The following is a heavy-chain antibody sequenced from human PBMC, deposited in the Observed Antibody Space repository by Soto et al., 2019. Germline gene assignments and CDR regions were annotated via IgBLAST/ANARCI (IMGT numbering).Heavy chain of an antibody. CDR2: INSDGSST. CDR1: GFTFSSYW. CDR3: ARELTAEGSGWYDAFDI. V-gene: IGHV3-74*01. Sequence: GGSLRLSCAASGFTFSSYWMHWVRQAPGKGLVWVSRINSDGSSTSYADSVKGRFTISRDNAKNTLYLQMNSLRAEDTAVYYCARELTAEGSGWYDAFDIWGQGTMVTVSS. D-gene: IGHD6-19*01. J-gene: IGHJ3*02.